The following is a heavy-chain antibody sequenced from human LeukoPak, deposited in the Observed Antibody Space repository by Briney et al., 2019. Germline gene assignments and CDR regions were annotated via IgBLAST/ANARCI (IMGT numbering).Heavy chain of an antibody. CDR3: TKDDPTNRA. Sequence: GGSLRLSCAASGFTFSNAWMSWVRQAPGKGLEWVGRVKSKTNGETTDYAAPVKGRFTISRDDSKNTLYLQMNSLKAEDTAVYYCTKDDPTNRAWGQGTLVTVSS. J-gene: IGHJ4*02. CDR2: VKSKTNGETT. D-gene: IGHD2/OR15-2a*01. V-gene: IGHV3-15*01. CDR1: GFTFSNAW.